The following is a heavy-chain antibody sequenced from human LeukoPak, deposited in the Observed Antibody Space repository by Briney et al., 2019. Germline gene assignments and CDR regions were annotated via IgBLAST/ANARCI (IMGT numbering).Heavy chain of an antibody. CDR1: GFTFSSSA. J-gene: IGHJ4*02. D-gene: IGHD6-13*01. CDR3: ARAADSSSLGY. Sequence: GGSLRLSCAASGFTFSSSAMHWVRQTPGKGLEWVAVISYDARNEYYAASVKGRFTISRDNSKNTLYLEMNSLRVEDTAVYYCARAADSSSLGYWGPGTLVTVSS. V-gene: IGHV3-30*04. CDR2: ISYDARNE.